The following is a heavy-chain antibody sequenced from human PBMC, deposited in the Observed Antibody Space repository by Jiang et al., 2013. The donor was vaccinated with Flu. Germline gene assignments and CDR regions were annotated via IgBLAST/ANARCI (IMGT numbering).Heavy chain of an antibody. Sequence: RLSCAASGFTFSSYSMNWVRQAPGKGLEWVSYISSSSSTIYYADSVKGRFTISRDNAKNSLYLQMNSLRAEDTAVYYCARDPYGDSLRGDYFDYWGQGTLVTVSS. CDR1: GFTFSSYS. CDR3: ARDPYGDSLRGDYFDY. V-gene: IGHV3-48*01. CDR2: ISSSSSTI. D-gene: IGHD4-17*01. J-gene: IGHJ4*02.